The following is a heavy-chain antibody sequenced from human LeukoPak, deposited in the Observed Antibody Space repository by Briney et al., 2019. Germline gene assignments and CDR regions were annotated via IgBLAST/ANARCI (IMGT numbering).Heavy chain of an antibody. CDR3: ARETSSVHSNAGPPFDY. D-gene: IGHD2-15*01. Sequence: PGGSLRLSCAASGFTVSSNYMSWVRQAPGKGLEWVSVIYSGGSTYYADSVKGRFTISRDNSKNTLYLQMNSLRAEDTAVYYCARETSSVHSNAGPPFDYWGQGTLVTVSS. J-gene: IGHJ4*02. CDR1: GFTVSSNY. CDR2: IYSGGST. V-gene: IGHV3-53*01.